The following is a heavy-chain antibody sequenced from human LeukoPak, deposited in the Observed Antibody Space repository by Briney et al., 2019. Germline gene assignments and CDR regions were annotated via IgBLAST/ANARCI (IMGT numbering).Heavy chain of an antibody. Sequence: ASVKVSCKASGYTFTSYGISWGRQAPGQGLEWMGWISAYNGNTNYAQKLQGRVTMTTDTSTRTAYMELRSLRSDDTAVYYCARRDDSSGYARFDPWGQGTLVTVSS. J-gene: IGHJ5*02. CDR3: ARRDDSSGYARFDP. V-gene: IGHV1-18*01. D-gene: IGHD3-22*01. CDR2: ISAYNGNT. CDR1: GYTFTSYG.